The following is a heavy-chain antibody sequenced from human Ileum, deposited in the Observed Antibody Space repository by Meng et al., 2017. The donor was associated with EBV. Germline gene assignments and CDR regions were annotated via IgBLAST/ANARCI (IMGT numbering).Heavy chain of an antibody. CDR2: TYRRSRWYY. CDR1: GDSVSSDKTA. J-gene: IGHJ5*02. CDR3: ATSRIAKFDR. V-gene: IGHV6-1*01. Sequence: QLQWQGPGPGLLQPSPSLSLSCVISGDSVSSDKTAWNWIRQSPSRGLEWLGRTYRRSRWYYDYALSVKSRINISPDTSKNQVSLQLNSVADEDTGIYYCATSRIAKFDRWGQGTLVTVSS.